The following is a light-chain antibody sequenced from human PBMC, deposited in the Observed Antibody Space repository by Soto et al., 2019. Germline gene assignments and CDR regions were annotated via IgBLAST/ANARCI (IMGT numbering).Light chain of an antibody. V-gene: IGLV2-8*01. Sequence: QSLLTQPPSASGSPGQSVTISCTGTKNDIGVYDFVSWYQHPPGKAPRLIIYEVVQRPSGVPDRFSGSKSGNTASLTVSGLQAADEADYFCKSYAGSNTYVFGSGTKVTVL. CDR2: EVV. J-gene: IGLJ1*01. CDR1: KNDIGVYDF. CDR3: KSYAGSNTYV.